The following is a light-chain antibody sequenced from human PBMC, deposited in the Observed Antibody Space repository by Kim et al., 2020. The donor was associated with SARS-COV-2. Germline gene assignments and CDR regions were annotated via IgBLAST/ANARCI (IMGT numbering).Light chain of an antibody. Sequence: SASGGERVNITCRDSESISNYLACYQQKPGRAPNLLIYAASTVQSGVPSRFSGSGSGTYFTLTISSLQPEDCATYYCQQLNCYPRTFGQGTKLEI. CDR2: AAS. J-gene: IGKJ2*01. CDR3: QQLNCYPRT. V-gene: IGKV1-9*01. CDR1: ESISNY.